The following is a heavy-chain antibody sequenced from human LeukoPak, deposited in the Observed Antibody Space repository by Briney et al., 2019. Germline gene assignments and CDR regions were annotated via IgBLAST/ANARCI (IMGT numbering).Heavy chain of an antibody. CDR3: ASRLLSMRADAFDI. J-gene: IGHJ3*02. D-gene: IGHD2/OR15-2a*01. CDR1: GFTFSSYA. Sequence: GGSLRLSCAASGFTFSSYAISWVRQAPGQGLEWMGGIIPIFGTANYAQKFQGRVTITADESTSTAYMELSSLRSEDTAVYYCASRLLSMRADAFDIWGQGTMVTVSS. V-gene: IGHV1-69*01. CDR2: IIPIFGTA.